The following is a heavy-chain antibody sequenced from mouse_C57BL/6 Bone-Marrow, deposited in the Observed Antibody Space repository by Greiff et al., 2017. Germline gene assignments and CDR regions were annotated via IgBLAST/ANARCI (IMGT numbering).Heavy chain of an antibody. J-gene: IGHJ2*01. CDR3: ASTPATD. Sequence: EVKVVESGGALVNPGGSLKLSCAASGFTFSSYGMSWVRQTPDKRLECVAPISNGDSSTYYPDSVKGRFTISRDNAKNTLYLQMSSLKSEDTAMYYCASTPATDWGQGTTLTVSS. CDR1: GFTFSSYG. V-gene: IGHV5-6*01. D-gene: IGHD1-2*01. CDR2: ISNGDSST.